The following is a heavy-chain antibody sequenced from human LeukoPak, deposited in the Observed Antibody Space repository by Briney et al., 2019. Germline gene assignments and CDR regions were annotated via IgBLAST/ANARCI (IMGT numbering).Heavy chain of an antibody. J-gene: IGHJ4*02. CDR3: ARRAAAGSCFDY. Sequence: GGSLRLSCAVSGFTFSDYYMSWLRHATGEGLECVSYISSGSSTISHADSVKGRFTISSDNAENSLYLQMNSLRAEDTAMYYCARRAAAGSCFDYWGRGTLVTVSS. CDR1: GFTFSDYY. V-gene: IGHV3-11*01. CDR2: ISSGSSTI. D-gene: IGHD6-13*01.